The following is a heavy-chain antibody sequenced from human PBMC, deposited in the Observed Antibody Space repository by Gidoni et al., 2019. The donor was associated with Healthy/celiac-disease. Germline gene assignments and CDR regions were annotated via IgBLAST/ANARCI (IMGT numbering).Heavy chain of an antibody. D-gene: IGHD1-1*01. Sequence: EVQLVESGGGLVQPGGSLRLSCAASGFPVSSNYMSWVRQAPGKGLEWVSGIYSGGSTYHADSVESRFTISRDNSKNTLYLQMNSLRAEDTAVYYCARDLRDNWNGNYFDYWGQGTLVTVSS. V-gene: IGHV3-66*02. CDR1: GFPVSSNY. CDR3: ARDLRDNWNGNYFDY. J-gene: IGHJ4*02. CDR2: IYSGGST.